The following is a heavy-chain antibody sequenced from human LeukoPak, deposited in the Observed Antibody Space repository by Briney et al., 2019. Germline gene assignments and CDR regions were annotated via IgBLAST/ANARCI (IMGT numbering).Heavy chain of an antibody. CDR1: GYTFIGHY. CDR2: INPSSGGA. J-gene: IGHJ4*02. Sequence: ASVKVSCKASGYTFIGHYIHWVRQAPGQGLEWMGWINPSSGGANYAQKSQGRVTMTRGTSTSTAFMELSSLRSDDTAVYYCARAFKGYYFDFWGQGTQVTVSS. CDR3: ARAFKGYYFDF. V-gene: IGHV1-2*02.